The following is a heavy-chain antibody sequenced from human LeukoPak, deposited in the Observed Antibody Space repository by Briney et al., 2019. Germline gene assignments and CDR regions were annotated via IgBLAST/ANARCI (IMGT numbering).Heavy chain of an antibody. D-gene: IGHD3-22*01. CDR3: ARLPYYDYSGPFGY. V-gene: IGHV3-7*04. Sequence: AGSLRLSCTASGLTFSNYWMSWVRQAPGKGLEWVANIKQDGSEKNYVDPVKGRFTISRDNAKNSLYLQMNSLRAEDTAVYYCARLPYYDYSGPFGYWGQGTLVTVPS. J-gene: IGHJ4*02. CDR1: GLTFSNYW. CDR2: IKQDGSEK.